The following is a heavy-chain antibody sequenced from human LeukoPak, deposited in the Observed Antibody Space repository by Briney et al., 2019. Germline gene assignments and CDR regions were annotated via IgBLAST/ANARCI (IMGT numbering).Heavy chain of an antibody. CDR2: ISGYNDNA. Sequence: GASVKVSCKASGYIFTNYGISWVRQAPGQGLEWVGWISGYNDNAHYAQKLQGRVTMTRETSTSTVYMGLRSLSSDDTAVYYCARESRYSGYDFIDYWGQGTLVTVSS. CDR1: GYIFTNYG. CDR3: ARESRYSGYDFIDY. V-gene: IGHV1-18*01. D-gene: IGHD5-12*01. J-gene: IGHJ4*02.